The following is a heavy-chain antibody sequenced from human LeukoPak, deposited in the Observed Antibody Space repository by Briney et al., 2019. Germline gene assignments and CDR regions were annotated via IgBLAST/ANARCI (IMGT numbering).Heavy chain of an antibody. J-gene: IGHJ4*02. CDR2: INPNSGGT. CDR1: GYTFTGYY. Sequence: ASVKVSCKASGYTFTGYYMHWVRQAPGQGLEWMGWINPNSGGTNYAQKFQGRVTMTRDTSISTAYMELSRLRSDDTAVYYCARVSYGDYLGGYWGQGTLVTVSS. V-gene: IGHV1-2*02. D-gene: IGHD4-17*01. CDR3: ARVSYGDYLGGY.